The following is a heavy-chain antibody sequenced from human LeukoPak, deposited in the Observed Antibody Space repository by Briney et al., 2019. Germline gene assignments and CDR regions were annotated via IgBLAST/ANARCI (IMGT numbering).Heavy chain of an antibody. J-gene: IGHJ4*02. D-gene: IGHD3-22*01. V-gene: IGHV1-24*01. CDR3: ATLPTDYYDSSGYLDY. Sequence: ASVKVSCKVSGYTLTELSMHWVRQAPGEGLEWMGSFDPEDGETIYAQKSQGRVTMTEDTSTDTAYMELSSLRSEDTAVYYCATLPTDYYDSSGYLDYWGQGTLVTVSS. CDR2: FDPEDGET. CDR1: GYTLTELS.